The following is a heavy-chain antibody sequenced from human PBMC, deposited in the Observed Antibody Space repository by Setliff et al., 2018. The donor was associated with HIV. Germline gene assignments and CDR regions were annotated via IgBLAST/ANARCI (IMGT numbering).Heavy chain of an antibody. Sequence: SVKVSCKTSGGTFSIFSITWVRQAPGQGLEWMGGIIPVFGPPNYAQRFQRRLTITKDTSTGIAYLELRSLRPDDTALDFCARRADWFDLWGQGTLVTVSS. CDR2: IIPVFGPP. CDR1: GGTFSIFS. J-gene: IGHJ5*02. CDR3: ARRADWFDL. V-gene: IGHV1-69*05.